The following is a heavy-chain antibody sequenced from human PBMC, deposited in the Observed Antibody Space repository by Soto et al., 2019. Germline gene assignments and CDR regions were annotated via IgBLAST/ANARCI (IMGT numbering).Heavy chain of an antibody. D-gene: IGHD6-13*01. J-gene: IGHJ6*02. CDR3: AREEIAAAGNYYYYYGMDV. CDR2: IDPSDSYT. V-gene: IGHV5-10-1*01. CDR1: GDSFTSYW. Sequence: PGESLTISCTCAGDSFTSYWISWVRQMPGKGLEWMGRIDPSDSYTNYSPSFQGHVTISADKSISTAYLQWSSLKASDTAMYYCAREEIAAAGNYYYYYGMDVWGQGTTVTVS.